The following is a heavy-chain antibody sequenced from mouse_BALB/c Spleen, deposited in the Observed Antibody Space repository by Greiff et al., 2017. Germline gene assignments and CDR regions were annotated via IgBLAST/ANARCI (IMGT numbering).Heavy chain of an antibody. V-gene: IGHV5-4*02. J-gene: IGHJ4*01. CDR3: ESGATRSTAGAMDY. D-gene: IGHD2-4*01. CDR2: ISHGGSYT. CDR1: GFTFTAYY. Sequence: EVHLVESGGGLVKPGGSLKLSCAAFGFTFTAYYMYWVRQTPEKRLEWVATISHGGSYTYYPDSVKGRFTISRDNAENNLYLEMSRLKSEDTAMFYCESGATRSTAGAMDYWGEGTSVTVSS.